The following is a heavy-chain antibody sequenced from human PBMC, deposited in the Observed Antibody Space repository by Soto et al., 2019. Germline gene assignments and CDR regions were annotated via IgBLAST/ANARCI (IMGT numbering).Heavy chain of an antibody. CDR3: AKGDSAWNDGLDM. CDR1: RFTFSTYA. J-gene: IGHJ3*02. Sequence: EVQLLESGGGLVQPGGSLRLSCAAARFTFSTYAMTWFRRAPEKGLEGVSSIRSSGGTTSYADSVKGRFTVSRDNSKNILYLQMHSLRAEDTATYYCAKGDSAWNDGLDMWGQGTMVAVSS. D-gene: IGHD6-19*01. V-gene: IGHV3-23*01. CDR2: IRSSGGTT.